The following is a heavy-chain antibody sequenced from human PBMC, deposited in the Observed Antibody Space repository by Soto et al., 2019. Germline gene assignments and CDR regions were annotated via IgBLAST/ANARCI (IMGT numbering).Heavy chain of an antibody. V-gene: IGHV1-2*02. CDR1: GYTFSGHY. CDR3: AIVGALDGKSPFFCL. Sequence: ASVKVSCKASGYTFSGHYMHWIRQAPGQGPEWLGWINANSGDTDRAPKFQDRLTMTRDTSISTAYMELSRLRSDDTAVYYCAIVGALDGKSPFFCLWGQGTLVTCSS. J-gene: IGHJ4*02. CDR2: INANSGDT. D-gene: IGHD6-19*01.